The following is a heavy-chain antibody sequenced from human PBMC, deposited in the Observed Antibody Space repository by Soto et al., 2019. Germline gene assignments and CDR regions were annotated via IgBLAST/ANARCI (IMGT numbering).Heavy chain of an antibody. V-gene: IGHV3-23*01. J-gene: IGHJ4*02. D-gene: IGHD6-6*01. CDR3: ARGTIVARQHLDY. CDR2: MTSRGSRT. CDR1: GFTFSSYA. Sequence: GGSLRLSCAASGFTFSSYAMSWVRQAPGKGLEWVTVMTSRGSRTYYADSVKGRFTISRDDLKNTLYLQMDSLRVEDTAVYYCARGTIVARQHLDYWGQGTLVTVSS.